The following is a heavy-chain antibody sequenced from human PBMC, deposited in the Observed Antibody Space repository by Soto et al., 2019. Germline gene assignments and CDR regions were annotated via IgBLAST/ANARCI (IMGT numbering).Heavy chain of an antibody. CDR3: AKVPLLRFLLLDY. CDR2: ISGSGGST. J-gene: IGHJ4*02. V-gene: IGHV3-23*01. CDR1: GFTFSSYA. Sequence: EVQLLESGGGLVQPGGSLRLSCAASGFTFSSYAMSWVRQAPGKGLEWVSAISGSGGSTYYADSVKGRFTISGDNSKNTLYLQMNSLRAEDTAVYYCAKVPLLRFLLLDYWGQGTLVTVSS. D-gene: IGHD3-3*01.